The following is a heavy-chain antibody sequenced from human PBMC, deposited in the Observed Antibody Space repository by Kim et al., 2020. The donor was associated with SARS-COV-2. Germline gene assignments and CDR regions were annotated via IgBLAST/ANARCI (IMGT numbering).Heavy chain of an antibody. V-gene: IGHV3-11*01. CDR2: ISSSGSTI. Sequence: GGSLRLSCAASGFTFSDYYMSWIRQAPGKGLEWVSYISSSGSTIYYADSVKGRFTISRDNAKNSLYLQMNSLRAEDTAVYYCARTPSSGDFWSGFAVNNWFDPWGQGTLVTVSS. D-gene: IGHD3-3*01. CDR3: ARTPSSGDFWSGFAVNNWFDP. J-gene: IGHJ5*02. CDR1: GFTFSDYY.